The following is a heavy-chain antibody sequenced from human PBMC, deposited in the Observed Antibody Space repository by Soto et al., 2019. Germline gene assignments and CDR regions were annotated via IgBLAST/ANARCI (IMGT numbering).Heavy chain of an antibody. Sequence: GGSLRLSCAASGFTFSSYSMNWVRQAPGKGLEWVSSISSSSYIYYADSVKGRFTISRDNAKNSLYLQMNSLRAEDTAVYYCARGDSSGLKPDYWGQGTLVTVSA. CDR3: ARGDSSGLKPDY. V-gene: IGHV3-21*01. CDR2: ISSSSYI. J-gene: IGHJ4*02. D-gene: IGHD6-19*01. CDR1: GFTFSSYS.